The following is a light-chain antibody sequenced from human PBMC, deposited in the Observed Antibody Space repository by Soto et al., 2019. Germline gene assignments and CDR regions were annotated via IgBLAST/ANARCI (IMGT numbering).Light chain of an antibody. CDR1: QSVGTP. Sequence: EIVLTQSPATPSLSPGDRASLSCRASQSVGTPLTWYQQKPGQTPGLLIYDASTRATGIPARFSGSGSGTDFTLTISSLEPEDFAVYYCQQRSSRFGGGTKVDIK. CDR3: QQRSSR. V-gene: IGKV3-11*01. CDR2: DAS. J-gene: IGKJ4*01.